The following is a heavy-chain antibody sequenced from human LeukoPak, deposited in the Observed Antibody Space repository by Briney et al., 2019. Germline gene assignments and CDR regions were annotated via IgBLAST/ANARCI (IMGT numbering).Heavy chain of an antibody. D-gene: IGHD5-24*01. J-gene: IGHJ4*02. Sequence: ASVKVSCKASGYTFTTYNVNWGRQAPGQGLEWMGWINPNSGGTNYAQKFQGRVTMTRDTSISTAYMELSRLRSDDTAVYYCARFSRDGYNLYFDYWGQGTLVTVSS. CDR3: ARFSRDGYNLYFDY. CDR2: INPNSGGT. CDR1: GYTFTTYN. V-gene: IGHV1-2*02.